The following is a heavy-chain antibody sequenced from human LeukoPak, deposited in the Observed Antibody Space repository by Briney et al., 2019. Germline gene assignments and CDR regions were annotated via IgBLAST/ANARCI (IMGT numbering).Heavy chain of an antibody. V-gene: IGHV3-64D*09. J-gene: IGHJ4*02. Sequence: GGSLRLSCSASGFTFSKYAMHWVRQAPGKGLEYVSAINDNGRSTYYADSVKGRFSVSRDNSKNTLYLQMSSLRTEDTAVYYCVKYSSGWYYDYWGQGTLVTVSS. D-gene: IGHD6-19*01. CDR1: GFTFSKYA. CDR2: INDNGRST. CDR3: VKYSSGWYYDY.